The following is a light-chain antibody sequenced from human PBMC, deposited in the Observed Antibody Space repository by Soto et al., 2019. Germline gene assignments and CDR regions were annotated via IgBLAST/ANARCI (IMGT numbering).Light chain of an antibody. CDR1: SSNIGAGYD. CDR3: QSYDGRLSGYV. Sequence: QSALTQPPSVSGAPGQRVTISCTGSSSNIGAGYDVHWYQQLPGTAPKLLIYGNSNRPSGVPDRFSGSKSGTSASLAITGLQAEDEADYYCQSYDGRLSGYVFGGGTQLTVL. CDR2: GNS. V-gene: IGLV1-40*01. J-gene: IGLJ3*02.